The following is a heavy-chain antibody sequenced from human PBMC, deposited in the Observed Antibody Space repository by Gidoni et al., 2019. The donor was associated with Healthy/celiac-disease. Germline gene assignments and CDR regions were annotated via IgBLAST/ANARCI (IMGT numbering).Heavy chain of an antibody. CDR2: IKSKTDGGTT. CDR3: TTGVWSSGWYSASVLHDY. CDR1: AFTFNNAW. J-gene: IGHJ4*02. D-gene: IGHD6-19*01. V-gene: IGHV3-15*07. Sequence: EVQLVESGGGLVKPGGSLSLSCAASAFTFNNAWLTWVRQAPGKGLEWVGRIKSKTDGGTTDYAAPVKGRFTISRDDSKNTLYLQMNSLKTEDTAVYYCTTGVWSSGWYSASVLHDYWGQGTLVTVSS.